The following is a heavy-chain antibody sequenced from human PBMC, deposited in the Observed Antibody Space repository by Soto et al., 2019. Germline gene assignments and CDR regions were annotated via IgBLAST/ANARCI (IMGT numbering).Heavy chain of an antibody. CDR1: GFTVVNNY. D-gene: IGHD3-10*01. Sequence: EVQLVESGGGLIQPGGSLKLSCAASGFTVVNNYMSWVRQAPGKGLEWVSLIYSTGTTKYADSVKGRFTVSRDNATNTLYLQMNSLRAEATAVYYCAKDGRGSGSHYNSFGYWGQGTLVTVSS. CDR2: IYSTGTT. V-gene: IGHV3-53*01. CDR3: AKDGRGSGSHYNSFGY. J-gene: IGHJ4*02.